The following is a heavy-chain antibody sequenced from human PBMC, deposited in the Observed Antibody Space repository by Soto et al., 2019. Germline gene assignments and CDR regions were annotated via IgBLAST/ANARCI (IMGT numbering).Heavy chain of an antibody. CDR3: ARDQSSSSWHHDAFDI. D-gene: IGHD6-13*01. CDR1: GFTFSSYA. V-gene: IGHV3-30-3*01. Sequence: QVQLVESGGGVVQPGRSLRLSCAASGFTFSSYAMHWVRQAPGKGLEWVAVISYDGSNKYYADSVKGRFTISRDNSKNTLHLQMNSLRAEDTAVYYCARDQSSSSWHHDAFDIWGQGTMVTVSS. J-gene: IGHJ3*02. CDR2: ISYDGSNK.